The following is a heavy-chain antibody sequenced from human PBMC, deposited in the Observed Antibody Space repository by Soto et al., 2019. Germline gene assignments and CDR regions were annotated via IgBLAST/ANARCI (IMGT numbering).Heavy chain of an antibody. D-gene: IGHD5-12*01. CDR2: IYYSGST. V-gene: IGHV4-31*03. CDR1: GGSISSGGYY. CDR3: ARASVGSGYSGYDLGYYYYMDV. Sequence: SETLSLTCTVSGGSISSGGYYWSWIRQHPGKGLEWIGYIYYSGSTYYNPSLKSRVTISVDTSKNQFSLKLSSVTAADTAVYYCARASVGSGYSGYDLGYYYYMDVWGKGTTVTVSS. J-gene: IGHJ6*03.